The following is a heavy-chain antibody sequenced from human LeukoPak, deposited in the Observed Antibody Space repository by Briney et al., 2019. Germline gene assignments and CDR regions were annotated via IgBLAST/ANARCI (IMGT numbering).Heavy chain of an antibody. CDR2: ISCSGGTT. CDR3: AKDRVSTVTTNYFDY. J-gene: IGHJ4*02. V-gene: IGHV3-23*01. Sequence: PGGSQRLSCAASGFTLSSYWMSWVRLAGGRGLEWVSFISCSGGTTYYGDSVKRRFSISRDNSRNTLYLQMNSLRAEHTAAYYCAKDRVSTVTTNYFDYWGQGTLVTVSS. CDR1: GFTLSSYW. D-gene: IGHD4-17*01.